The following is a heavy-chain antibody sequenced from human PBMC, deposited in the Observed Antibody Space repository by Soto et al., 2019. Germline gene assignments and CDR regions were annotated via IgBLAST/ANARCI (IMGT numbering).Heavy chain of an antibody. Sequence: QVQLVQSGAEVKKPGASLRVSCETSGDTSTIYTITWVRQAPEQGLQWMGRIVPVLRLTNYAQEFQGRLTITADSSTNTAHIDLTSLTSEDTAVYYCATDKFGAGRVGVHSWGQGTLVIVSS. CDR2: IVPVLRLT. CDR1: GDTSTIYT. D-gene: IGHD3-10*01. CDR3: ATDKFGAGRVGVHS. V-gene: IGHV1-69*08. J-gene: IGHJ5*02.